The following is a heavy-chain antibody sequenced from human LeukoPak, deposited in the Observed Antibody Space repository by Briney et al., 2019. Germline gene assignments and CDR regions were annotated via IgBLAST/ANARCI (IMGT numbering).Heavy chain of an antibody. J-gene: IGHJ5*02. D-gene: IGHD2-21*02. CDR2: ISSSSRCI. CDR3: ARGRAYCGGDCYPHWFDP. CDR1: GFTFSSYS. V-gene: IGHV3-21*01. Sequence: GGSLRLSCAASGFTFSSYSMNWVRQAPGKGLEWVSFISSSSRCIYYADSVKGRFTISRDNAKNSLYLQMNSLRADDTAVYYCARGRAYCGGDCYPHWFDPWGQGTLVTVSS.